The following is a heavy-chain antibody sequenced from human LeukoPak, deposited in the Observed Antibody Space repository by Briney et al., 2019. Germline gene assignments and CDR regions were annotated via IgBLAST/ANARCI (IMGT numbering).Heavy chain of an antibody. V-gene: IGHV3-7*04. D-gene: IGHD3-10*01. CDR3: ARSRIWFGELADAFDI. Sequence: GRSLRLSCAASGFTFSSYWMSWVRQAPGKGLEWVANIKQDGSEKYYVDSVKGRFTISRDNAKNSLYLQMNSLRAEDTAVYYCARSRIWFGELADAFDIWGQGTMVTVSS. J-gene: IGHJ3*02. CDR1: GFTFSSYW. CDR2: IKQDGSEK.